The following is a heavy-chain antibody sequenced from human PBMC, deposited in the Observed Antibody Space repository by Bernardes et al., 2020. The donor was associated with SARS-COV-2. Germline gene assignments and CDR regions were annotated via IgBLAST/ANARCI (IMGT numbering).Heavy chain of an antibody. CDR3: AGRYCSGGSCGAFDI. V-gene: IGHV4-4*03. CDR1: GGSISSNNR. J-gene: IGHJ3*02. CDR2: IYHSRST. Sequence: RESLRLTCAVSGGSISSNNRWSLVRPPPRKGQEWIGIIYHSRSTNYNPSLKSRVTISVDKSKNQFSLKLSSVTAADTAVYYCAGRYCSGGSCGAFDIWGQGTMVTVS. D-gene: IGHD2-15*01.